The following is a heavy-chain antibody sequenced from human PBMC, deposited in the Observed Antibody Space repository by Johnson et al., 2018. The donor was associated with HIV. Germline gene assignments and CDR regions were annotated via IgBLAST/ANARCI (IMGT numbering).Heavy chain of an antibody. V-gene: IGHV3-30*04. CDR3: ARDHGWSRGWLLDAFDI. CDR1: GFTFSSYP. Sequence: QVQLVESGGGVVQPGRSLRLSCAASGFTFSSYPMHWVRQAPGKGLEWVAVISYDGGNKYYTDSVKGRFTISRDNAKNSLYLQMNSLRPEDTAVYYCARDHGWSRGWLLDAFDIWGQGTMVTVSS. D-gene: IGHD6-19*01. J-gene: IGHJ3*02. CDR2: ISYDGGNK.